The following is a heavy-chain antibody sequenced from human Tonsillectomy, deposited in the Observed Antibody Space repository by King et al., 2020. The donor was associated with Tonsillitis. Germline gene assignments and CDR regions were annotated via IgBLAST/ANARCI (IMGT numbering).Heavy chain of an antibody. CDR3: AKDVAVAGGVLYFDY. CDR2: VIGSGGST. J-gene: IGHJ4*02. CDR1: GFTFSSYA. V-gene: IGHV3-23*04. D-gene: IGHD6-19*01. Sequence: QLVQSGGGLVQPGGSLRLSCAASGFTFSSYAMSWVRQAPGKGLEWVSAVIGSGGSTYDADSVKGRFSISRDNSKKTRHLQMNSLRAEDTAVYYCAKDVAVAGGVLYFDYWGQGTLVTVSS.